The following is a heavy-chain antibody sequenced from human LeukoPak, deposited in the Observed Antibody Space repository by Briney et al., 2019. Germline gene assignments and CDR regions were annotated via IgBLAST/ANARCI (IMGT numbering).Heavy chain of an antibody. J-gene: IGHJ6*04. D-gene: IGHD2-15*01. Sequence: GESLKISCKGSGYSFTSYWIGWVRQMPGKGLEWMGIIYPGDSDTRYSPSFQGQVTISADKSISTAYLQWSSLKASDTAMYYCASPAKRDCSGGSCYPGGAFDIWGKGTTVTVSS. CDR3: ASPAKRDCSGGSCYPGGAFDI. CDR2: IYPGDSDT. V-gene: IGHV5-51*01. CDR1: GYSFTSYW.